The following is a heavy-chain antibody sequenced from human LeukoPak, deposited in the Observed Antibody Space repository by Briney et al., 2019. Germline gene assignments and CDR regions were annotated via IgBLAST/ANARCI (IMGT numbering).Heavy chain of an antibody. CDR2: IYSSGNT. J-gene: IGHJ6*03. Sequence: SETLSLTCTVSGGSFSNYYWSWIRQPAGKGLEWIGRIYSSGNTNYNSSLRSRVTMSVDTSKNQFSLKLSSVTAADTAVYYCARGDDYYGSGINYYYYYYMDVWGKGTTVTISS. D-gene: IGHD3-10*01. CDR3: ARGDDYYGSGINYYYYYYMDV. V-gene: IGHV4-4*07. CDR1: GGSFSNYY.